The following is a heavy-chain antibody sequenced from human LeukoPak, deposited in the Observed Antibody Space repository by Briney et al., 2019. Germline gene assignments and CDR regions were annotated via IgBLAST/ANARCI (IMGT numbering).Heavy chain of an antibody. CDR1: GGTFSSYA. D-gene: IGHD1-14*01. CDR2: IIPIFGTA. V-gene: IGHV1-69*05. CDR3: ARDDTGYFQH. Sequence: GASVKVSCKASGGTFSSYAISWVRQAPGQGLEWMGRIIPIFGTANYAQKFQGRVTITTDESTSTAYTELSSLRSEDTAVYYCARDDTGYFQHWGQGTLVTVSS. J-gene: IGHJ1*01.